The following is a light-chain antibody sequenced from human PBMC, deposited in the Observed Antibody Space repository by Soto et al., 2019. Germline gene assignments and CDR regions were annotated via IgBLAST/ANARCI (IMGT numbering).Light chain of an antibody. J-gene: IGKJ4*01. Sequence: IQLTQSPSFLSASVGDRVTITCRASQDIANYLAWYQQKPGKAPKFLIYATSTFQSGVPSRFSGGGSGTEFTLTNSSLQPEDFATYYCQQVNSYPLTFGGGTKVEIK. CDR2: ATS. V-gene: IGKV1-9*01. CDR1: QDIANY. CDR3: QQVNSYPLT.